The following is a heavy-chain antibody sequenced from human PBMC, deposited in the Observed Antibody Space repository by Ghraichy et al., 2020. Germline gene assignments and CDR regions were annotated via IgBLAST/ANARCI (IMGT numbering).Heavy chain of an antibody. V-gene: IGHV4-59*01. Sequence: SETLSLTCTVSGGSISSYYWSWIRQPPGKGLEWIGYIYYSGSTNYNPSLKSRVTISVDTSKNQFSLKLSSVTAADTAVYYCARVVYGDYAASGMDVWGQGTTVTVSS. J-gene: IGHJ6*02. CDR2: IYYSGST. D-gene: IGHD4-17*01. CDR1: GGSISSYY. CDR3: ARVVYGDYAASGMDV.